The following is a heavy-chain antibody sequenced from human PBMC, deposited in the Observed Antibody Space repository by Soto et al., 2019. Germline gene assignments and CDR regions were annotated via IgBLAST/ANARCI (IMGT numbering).Heavy chain of an antibody. CDR2: ISAYNGNT. D-gene: IGHD4-17*01. Sequence: QVQLVQSGAEVKRPGASVKVSCKASGYTFSSFGINWVRQAPGQGPEWMGWISAYNGNTRYAQKLQGRVTTTTDTSTSPTNIEVRSLRSDDNFVYFCERVGGTVSVGGRYGMDVWGQVTTVTVAS. V-gene: IGHV1-18*01. J-gene: IGHJ6*02. CDR1: GYTFSSFG. CDR3: ERVGGTVSVGGRYGMDV.